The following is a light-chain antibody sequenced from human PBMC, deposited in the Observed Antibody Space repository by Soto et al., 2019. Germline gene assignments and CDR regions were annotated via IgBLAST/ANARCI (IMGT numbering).Light chain of an antibody. CDR1: QSISSW. V-gene: IGKV1-5*03. CDR3: QQYGGSPIT. CDR2: KAS. J-gene: IGKJ5*01. Sequence: DIQMTQSPSTLSASLGDRVAITCRASQSISSWLAWYQQKPGKAPKLLIYKASSLESGVPSRFSGSGSGTDFTLTISRLEPEDFALYYCQQYGGSPITFGLGTRLEIK.